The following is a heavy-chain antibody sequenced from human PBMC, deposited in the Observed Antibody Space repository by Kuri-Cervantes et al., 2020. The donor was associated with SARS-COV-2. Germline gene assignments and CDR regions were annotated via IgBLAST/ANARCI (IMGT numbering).Heavy chain of an antibody. J-gene: IGHJ5*02. D-gene: IGHD6-13*01. V-gene: IGHV3-64D*08. CDR3: VKGSSSWYDFWFDP. Sequence: GGSLRLSCSASGFTFSSCAMHWVRQAPGKGLEYVSAISSNGGSTYYADSVKGRFTISRDNSKNTLYLQMSSLRAEDTAVYYCVKGSSSWYDFWFDPWGQGTLVTVSS. CDR2: ISSNGGST. CDR1: GFTFSSCA.